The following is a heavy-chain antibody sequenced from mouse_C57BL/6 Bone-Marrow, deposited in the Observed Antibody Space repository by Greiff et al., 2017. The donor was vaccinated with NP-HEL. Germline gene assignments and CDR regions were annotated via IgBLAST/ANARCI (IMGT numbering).Heavy chain of an antibody. D-gene: IGHD2-4*01. CDR2: ISSGGSYT. CDR1: GFTFSSYG. CDR3: ASDYEYYFDY. V-gene: IGHV5-6*01. J-gene: IGHJ2*01. Sequence: EVQRVESGGDLVKPGGSLKLSCAASGFTFSSYGMSWVRQTPDKRLEWVATISSGGSYTYYPDSVKGRFTISRDNAKNTLYLQMSSLKSEDTAMYYCASDYEYYFDYWGQGTTLTVSS.